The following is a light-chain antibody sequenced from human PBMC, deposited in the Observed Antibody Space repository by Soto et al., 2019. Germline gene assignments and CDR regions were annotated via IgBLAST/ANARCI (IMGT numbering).Light chain of an antibody. Sequence: EIVLTQSPGTLSLSPGERATLSCRASQSVSSNFLAWYQQKPGQAPSLLIYGASSRATGIPDRFSGSGSGTDFTLPISRLEPEDFAVYYCQQYGSSPPWTFGQGTKVHIK. CDR1: QSVSSNF. CDR2: GAS. CDR3: QQYGSSPPWT. V-gene: IGKV3-20*01. J-gene: IGKJ1*01.